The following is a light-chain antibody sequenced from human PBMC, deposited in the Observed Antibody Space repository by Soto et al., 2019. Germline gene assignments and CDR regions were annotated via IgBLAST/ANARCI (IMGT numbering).Light chain of an antibody. Sequence: DIQMPQSPSSLSASVGDTVSITCRAGQTFNNYLNWYQHKPGKVPKLLIYAATALQSGVPSRFSASASGTDFPLTIINVQPEDCGTYYGQQSYTSQQTFGQGTKLEI. CDR2: AAT. V-gene: IGKV1-39*01. CDR1: QTFNNY. J-gene: IGKJ2*01. CDR3: QQSYTSQQT.